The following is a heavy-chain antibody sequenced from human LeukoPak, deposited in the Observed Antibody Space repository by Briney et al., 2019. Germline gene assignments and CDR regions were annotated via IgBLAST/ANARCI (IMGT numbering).Heavy chain of an antibody. J-gene: IGHJ3*02. V-gene: IGHV1-46*01. CDR1: GYTYTIFH. Sequence: ASVKVSCKAPGYTYTIFHIHWVRQAPGQGLEWMGMINPSDGSTSYAQKFQGRVTMTSDRSTSTVAMDLSSLRSDDTAVYYCARESTFRLLRNVSDIWGQGTMVTVSS. CDR2: INPSDGST. CDR3: ARESTFRLLRNVSDI. D-gene: IGHD5-12*01.